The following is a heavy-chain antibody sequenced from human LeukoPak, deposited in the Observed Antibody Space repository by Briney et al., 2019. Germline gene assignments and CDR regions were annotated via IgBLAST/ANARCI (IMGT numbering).Heavy chain of an antibody. CDR2: IKQDGSEK. J-gene: IGHJ4*02. CDR3: ARGYYDSSGPDY. D-gene: IGHD3-22*01. V-gene: IGHV3-7*01. CDR1: GFTLSSYW. Sequence: GGSLRLSCAASGFTLSSYWMSWVRQAPGKGLEWVANIKQDGSEKYYVDSVKGRFTISRDNAKNSLYLQMNSLRAEDTAVYYCARGYYDSSGPDYWGQGTLVTVSS.